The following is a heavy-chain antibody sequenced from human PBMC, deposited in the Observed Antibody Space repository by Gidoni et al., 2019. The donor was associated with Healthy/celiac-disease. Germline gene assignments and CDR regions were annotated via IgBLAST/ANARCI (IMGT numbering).Heavy chain of an antibody. D-gene: IGHD5-12*01. CDR2: ISSSSSYI. J-gene: IGHJ3*02. Sequence: EVQLVESGGGLVKPGGSLRLSCAASGFTFSSYSMNWVRQAPGKGLEWVSSISSSSSYIYYADSVKGRFTISRDNAKNSLYLQMNSLRAEDTAVYYCARAKVGWLQFEGAFDIWGQGTMVTVSS. CDR3: ARAKVGWLQFEGAFDI. CDR1: GFTFSSYS. V-gene: IGHV3-21*01.